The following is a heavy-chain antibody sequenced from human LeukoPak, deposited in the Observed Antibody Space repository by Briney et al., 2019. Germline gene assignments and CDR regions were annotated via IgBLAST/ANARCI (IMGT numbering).Heavy chain of an antibody. CDR1: GYTFTSYY. Sequence: ASVKVSCKASGYTFTSYYMHWVRQAPGQGLEWMGIINPSGGSTGYAQKFQGRVTMTRDTSTSTVYMELSSLRSEDTAVYYCARDYYSNRGSYYYYGMDVWGQGTTVTVSS. V-gene: IGHV1-46*01. J-gene: IGHJ6*02. CDR3: ARDYYSNRGSYYYYGMDV. CDR2: INPSGGST. D-gene: IGHD4-11*01.